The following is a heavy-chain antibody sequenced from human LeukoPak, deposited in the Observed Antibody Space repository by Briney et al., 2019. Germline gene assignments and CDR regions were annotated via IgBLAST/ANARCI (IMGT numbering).Heavy chain of an antibody. CDR1: GFTFSSYA. J-gene: IGHJ4*02. V-gene: IGHV3-23*01. CDR3: AKGYSYGYYFDY. D-gene: IGHD5-18*01. CDR2: INGSGGST. Sequence: PGGSLRLSCAASGFTFSSYAMSWVRQAPGKGLEWVSAINGSGGSTYYADSVKGRFTISRDNSKNTLYLQMNSLRAEDTAVYYCAKGYSYGYYFDYWGQGTLVTVSS.